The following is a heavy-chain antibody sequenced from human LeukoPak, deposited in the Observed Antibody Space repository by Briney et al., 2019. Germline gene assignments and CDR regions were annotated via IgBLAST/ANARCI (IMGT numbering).Heavy chain of an antibody. CDR1: DRSVPTYY. CDR2: INRSGSI. J-gene: IGHJ4*02. D-gene: IGHD4-17*01. CDR3: ALGDNYGDYEVDY. V-gene: IGHV4-34*01. Sequence: SQTLSLTCTVSDRSVPTYYWSWIRQPPGKGLEWIGEINRSGSIYYNPSLKSRVTISVDTSKNQFSLKLSSVTAADTAVYYCALGDNYGDYEVDYWGQGTLVTVSS.